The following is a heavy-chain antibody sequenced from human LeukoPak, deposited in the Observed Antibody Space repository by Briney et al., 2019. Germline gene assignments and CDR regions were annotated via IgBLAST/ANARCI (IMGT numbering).Heavy chain of an antibody. Sequence: PGGSLSLSCAASGFTFSSYWMSWVRQAPGKALEWVANIKQDGSGEVYVDSVKGRFTISRDNAKNTLFLQINSLRVEDTAVYYCARGKGGNYRDAFDIWGQGTMVTVSS. CDR1: GFTFSSYW. V-gene: IGHV3-7*02. CDR3: ARGKGGNYRDAFDI. J-gene: IGHJ3*02. D-gene: IGHD1-26*01. CDR2: IKQDGSGE.